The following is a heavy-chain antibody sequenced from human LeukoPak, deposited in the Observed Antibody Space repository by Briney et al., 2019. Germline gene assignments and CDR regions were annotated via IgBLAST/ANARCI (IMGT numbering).Heavy chain of an antibody. J-gene: IGHJ4*02. CDR3: ARGRIAARYFDY. D-gene: IGHD6-6*01. Sequence: SETLSLTCTVSGGSISSYYWSWIRQPPGKRLEWIGYIYYSGSTNYNPSLKSRVTISVDTSKNQFSLKLSSVTAADTAVYYCARGRIAARYFDYWGQGTLVTVSS. V-gene: IGHV4-59*12. CDR2: IYYSGST. CDR1: GGSISSYY.